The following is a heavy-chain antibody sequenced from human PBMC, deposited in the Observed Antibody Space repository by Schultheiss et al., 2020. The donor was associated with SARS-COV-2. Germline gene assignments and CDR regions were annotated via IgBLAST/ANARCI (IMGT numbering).Heavy chain of an antibody. CDR1: GFSFSSYG. D-gene: IGHD1-26*01. Sequence: GGSLRLSCAASGFSFSSYGMSWVRQAPGKGLEWVGHIRSKANSYATTYTASVKGRFTISRDDSKNTAYLQMNSLKTEDTALYYCTRREWELDPFDYWGQGTLVTVSS. J-gene: IGHJ4*02. CDR3: TRREWELDPFDY. V-gene: IGHV3-73*01. CDR2: IRSKANSYAT.